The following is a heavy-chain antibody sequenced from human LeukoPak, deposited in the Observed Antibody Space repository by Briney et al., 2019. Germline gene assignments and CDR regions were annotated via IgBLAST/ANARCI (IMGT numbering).Heavy chain of an antibody. CDR2: VYYSGST. CDR3: AKNAFYGGNSFDP. D-gene: IGHD4-23*01. J-gene: IGHJ5*02. V-gene: IGHV4-59*01. CDR1: GGSISSYY. Sequence: KPSETLSLTCTVSGGSISSYYWSWIRQPPGKGLEWIGYVYYSGSTNYNPSLKSRVSISVDTSKNQFSLKLSSVTAADTAVYYCAKNAFYGGNSFDPWGQGTLVTVSS.